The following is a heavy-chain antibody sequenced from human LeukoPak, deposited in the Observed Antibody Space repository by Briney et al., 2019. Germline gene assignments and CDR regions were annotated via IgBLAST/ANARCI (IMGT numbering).Heavy chain of an antibody. CDR2: IYYSGST. Sequence: SETLSLTCTVSGGSVSSSGSYWSWIRQPPGKGLEWFAYIYYSGSTTYNPSLKSRVIISVDTSKNQFSLRLSSVTAADTAVYYCARLDGYNLYYYGMDVWGQGTTVTVSS. CDR3: ARLDGYNLYYYGMDV. CDR1: GGSVSSSGSY. D-gene: IGHD5-24*01. J-gene: IGHJ6*02. V-gene: IGHV4-61*08.